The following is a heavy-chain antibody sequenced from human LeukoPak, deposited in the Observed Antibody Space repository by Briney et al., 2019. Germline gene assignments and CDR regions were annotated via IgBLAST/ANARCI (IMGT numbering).Heavy chain of an antibody. D-gene: IGHD6-13*01. CDR2: IYYSGST. Sequence: SETLSLTCTVSGGSISSYYWSWIRQPPGKGLEWIGYIYYSGSTNYNPSLKSRVTISVDTSKNQFSLKLSSVTAADTAVYYCARQRQQLVRFRYYYYGMDVWGQGTTVTVSS. J-gene: IGHJ6*02. CDR1: GGSISSYY. V-gene: IGHV4-59*08. CDR3: ARQRQQLVRFRYYYYGMDV.